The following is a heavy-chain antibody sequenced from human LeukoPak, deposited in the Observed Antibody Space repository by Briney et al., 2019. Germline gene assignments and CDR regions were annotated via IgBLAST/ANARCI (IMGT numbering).Heavy chain of an antibody. CDR2: IIPILGIA. Sequence: ASVKVSCKASGGTFSSYAISWVRQAPGQGLEWMGGIIPILGIANYAQKFQGRVTITADKSTSTAYMELSSLRSEDTAVYYCARASDYGVYYFDYWGQGTLVTVSS. CDR3: ARASDYGVYYFDY. D-gene: IGHD4-17*01. V-gene: IGHV1-69*10. CDR1: GGTFSSYA. J-gene: IGHJ4*02.